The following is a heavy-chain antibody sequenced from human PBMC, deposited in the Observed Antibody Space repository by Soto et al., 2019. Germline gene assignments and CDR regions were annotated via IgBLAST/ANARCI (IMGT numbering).Heavy chain of an antibody. D-gene: IGHD5-12*01. CDR2: INHGGRT. J-gene: IGHJ4*02. CDR1: GVSSRGYY. Sequence: QVQLQHWGAGLLKPSETLSLTCAVYGVSSRGYYWSWIRQLPGKGLEWIGEINHGGRTNYSTSLKSRLTISVDTSKNQFSLDLSSVTAADTAVYYCARGGDSGYVVWGQGTLVTVSS. CDR3: ARGGDSGYVV. V-gene: IGHV4-34*01.